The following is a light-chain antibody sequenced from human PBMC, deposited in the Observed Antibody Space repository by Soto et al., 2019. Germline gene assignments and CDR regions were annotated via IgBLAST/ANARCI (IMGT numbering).Light chain of an antibody. J-gene: IGLJ1*01. CDR1: SSDVGGYNY. V-gene: IGLV2-14*01. CDR3: SSYTSSSTYV. CDR2: DVS. Sequence: LTHPASVSGSPVQSITISCTGTSSDVGGYNYVSWYQQHPGKAPKLMIYDVSNRPSGVSNRFSGSKSGNTASLTISGLQAEDEADYYCSSYTSSSTYVFGTGTKVTVL.